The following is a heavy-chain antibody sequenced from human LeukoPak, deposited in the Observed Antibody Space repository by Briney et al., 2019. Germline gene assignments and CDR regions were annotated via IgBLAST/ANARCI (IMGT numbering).Heavy chain of an antibody. CDR3: ARRGDYYYYYGMDV. CDR2: INSDGSST. Sequence: GGSLRLSCAASGFTFSSYWMHWVRQAPGKGLVWVSRINSDGSSTSHADSVKGRFTISRDNAKNTLYLQMNSLRAEDTAVYYCARRGDYYYYYGMDVWGQGTTVTVSS. J-gene: IGHJ6*02. V-gene: IGHV3-74*01. D-gene: IGHD2-21*02. CDR1: GFTFSSYW.